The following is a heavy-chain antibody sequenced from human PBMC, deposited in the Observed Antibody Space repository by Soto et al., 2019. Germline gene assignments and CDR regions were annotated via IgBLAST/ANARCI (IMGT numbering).Heavy chain of an antibody. V-gene: IGHV3-23*01. CDR2: ISGSGGST. J-gene: IGHJ4*02. CDR3: ASRSSGWYFDY. CDR1: GFTFSSYA. D-gene: IGHD6-19*01. Sequence: EVPPLESGGGLVQPGGSLRLSCAASGFTFSSYAMNWVRQAPGKGLEWVSVISGSGGSTYYADSVKGRFTISRDNSKNTLYLQMNSLRAEDTAVYYCASRSSGWYFDYWGQGTLVTVSS.